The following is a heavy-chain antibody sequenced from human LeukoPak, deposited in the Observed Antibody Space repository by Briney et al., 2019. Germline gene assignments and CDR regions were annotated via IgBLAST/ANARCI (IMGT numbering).Heavy chain of an antibody. D-gene: IGHD2-2*01. CDR3: AKIPKGGYFDY. J-gene: IGHJ4*02. V-gene: IGHV3-23*01. CDR1: GLTFNNYA. Sequence: PGGSLRLSCEASGLTFNNYAMHWVRQSSGKRLEWVSGIGSSGGGTYYADSVKGRFTISRDSSKDTVYLQMNSLRAEDTAVYYCAKIPKGGYFDYWGQGTLVTVSS. CDR2: IGSSGGGT.